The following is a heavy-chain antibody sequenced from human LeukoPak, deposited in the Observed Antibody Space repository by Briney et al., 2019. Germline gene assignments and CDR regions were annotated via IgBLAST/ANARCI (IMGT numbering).Heavy chain of an antibody. CDR2: IYSSGSS. Sequence: SETLSLTCTVSGASISSGGYSWTWIRKPAGKGLECIGHIYSSGSSNYNPSLKSRATISVDTSKNQFSPKLSSVTAADTAVYYCARFFGPAAIRLRYYGMDVWGQGTTVTVSS. V-gene: IGHV4-61*09. CDR1: GASISSGGYS. D-gene: IGHD2-2*01. J-gene: IGHJ6*02. CDR3: ARFFGPAAIRLRYYGMDV.